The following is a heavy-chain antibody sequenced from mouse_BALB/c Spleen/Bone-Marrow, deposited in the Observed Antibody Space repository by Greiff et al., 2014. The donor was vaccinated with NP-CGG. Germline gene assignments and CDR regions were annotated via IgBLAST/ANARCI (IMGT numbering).Heavy chain of an antibody. J-gene: IGHJ2*01. CDR3: ATPGTYYFDY. CDR2: IWSGGST. V-gene: IGHV2-2*02. CDR1: GFSLTSYG. Sequence: VMLVESGPGLVQPSQSLSITCTVSGFSLTSYGVHWVRQSPGKGLEWLGVIWSGGSTDYNAAFISRLSISKDNSKSQVFFKMNSLQANDTAIYHCATPGTYYFDYWGQGTTLTVSS. D-gene: IGHD3-3*01.